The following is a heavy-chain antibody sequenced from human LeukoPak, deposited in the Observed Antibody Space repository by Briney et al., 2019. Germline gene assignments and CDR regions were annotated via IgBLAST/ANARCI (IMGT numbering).Heavy chain of an antibody. J-gene: IGHJ6*04. V-gene: IGHV1-3*01. CDR2: INAGNGNT. CDR1: GYTFTSYA. Sequence: ASVKVSCKASGYTFTSYAMHWVRQPPGQRLEWMGWINAGNGNTKYSQKFQGRVTITRDTSASTAYMELSSLRSEDTAVYYCARDGTYYDILTGWAHYYYYGMDVWGKGTTVTVSS. D-gene: IGHD3-9*01. CDR3: ARDGTYYDILTGWAHYYYYGMDV.